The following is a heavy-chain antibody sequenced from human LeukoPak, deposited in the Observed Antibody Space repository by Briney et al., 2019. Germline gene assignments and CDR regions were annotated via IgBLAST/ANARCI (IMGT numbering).Heavy chain of an antibody. J-gene: IGHJ4*02. CDR2: INHSGST. CDR3: ARGRGYYYGSGSQTSNFDY. D-gene: IGHD3-10*01. V-gene: IGHV4-34*01. Sequence: SETLSLTCTVYGGSFSGYYWSWIRQPPGKGLEWIGEINHSGSTNYNPSLKSRVTISVDTSKNQFSLKLSSVTAADTAVYYCARGRGYYYGSGSQTSNFDYWGQGTLVTVSS. CDR1: GGSFSGYY.